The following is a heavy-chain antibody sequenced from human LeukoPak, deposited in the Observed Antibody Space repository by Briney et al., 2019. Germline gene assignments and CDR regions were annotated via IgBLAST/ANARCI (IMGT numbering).Heavy chain of an antibody. CDR3: ARVRIYDDCVYWYFDL. CDR2: IYSGGDT. D-gene: IGHD4-17*01. J-gene: IGHJ2*01. V-gene: IGHV3-53*01. Sequence: PGGSLRLSCAASGFTVSNNYMSWVRQAPGKGLEWLSVIYSGGDTYYADSVKGRFTISRDNYKHTLYLQMNSLRGEDTAVYYCARVRIYDDCVYWYFDLWRRGTLITVSS. CDR1: GFTVSNNY.